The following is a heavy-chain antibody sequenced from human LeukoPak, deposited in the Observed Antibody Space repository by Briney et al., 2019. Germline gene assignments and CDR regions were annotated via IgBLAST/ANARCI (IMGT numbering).Heavy chain of an antibody. CDR3: ARARFVWTSGNDVFNI. D-gene: IGHD3/OR15-3a*01. J-gene: IGHJ3*02. V-gene: IGHV1-8*02. CDR1: GYTFTSYG. Sequence: GASVKVSCKASGYTFTSYGISWVRQATGQGLEWMGWMHPNNSNTVYAQKFQGRIIMTTNTSISTAYMELGSLRSDDTAVYYCARARFVWTSGNDVFNIWGQGTMVTVFS. CDR2: MHPNNSNT.